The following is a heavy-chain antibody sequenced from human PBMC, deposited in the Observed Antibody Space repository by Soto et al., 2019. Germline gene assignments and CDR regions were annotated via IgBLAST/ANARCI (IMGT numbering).Heavy chain of an antibody. D-gene: IGHD2-21*02. CDR3: ARSEGTAAPRSDNDY. V-gene: IGHV1-18*04. Sequence: QVQLVQSGAEVKKPGASVKVSCKASGYTFTSYGISWVRQAPGQGLEWMGWISAYNGNTNYAQKLQGRVTMTTDTSTTTAYMEMRSRRSDETAEYYCARSEGTAAPRSDNDYWGQGTLVTVSS. J-gene: IGHJ4*02. CDR1: GYTFTSYG. CDR2: ISAYNGNT.